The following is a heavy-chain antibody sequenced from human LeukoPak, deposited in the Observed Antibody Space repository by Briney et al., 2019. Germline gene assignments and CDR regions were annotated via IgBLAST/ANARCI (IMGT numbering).Heavy chain of an antibody. CDR2: ISGSGGST. CDR1: GFTFSSYA. CDR3: AKNPYSSSWYSLYYFDY. D-gene: IGHD6-13*01. Sequence: GGSLRLSCAASGFTFSSYAMSWVRQPPGKGLEWVSAISGSGGSTYYADSVKGRFTISRDNSKNTLYLQMNSLRAEDTAVYYCAKNPYSSSWYSLYYFDYWGQGTLVTVSS. J-gene: IGHJ4*02. V-gene: IGHV3-23*01.